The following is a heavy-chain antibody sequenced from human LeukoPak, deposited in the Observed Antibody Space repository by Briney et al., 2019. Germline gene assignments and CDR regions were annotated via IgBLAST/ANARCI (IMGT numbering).Heavy chain of an antibody. V-gene: IGHV4-4*07. CDR3: ARDSTIFGVVPCFDY. Sequence: PSETLSLTCTVSGGSISSYYWSWIRQPAGKGLEWIGRIYTSGSTNYNPSLKSRVTMSVDTSKNQFSLKLSSVTAADTAVYYCARDSTIFGVVPCFDYWGQGTLVTVSS. CDR2: IYTSGST. CDR1: GGSISSYY. D-gene: IGHD3-3*01. J-gene: IGHJ4*02.